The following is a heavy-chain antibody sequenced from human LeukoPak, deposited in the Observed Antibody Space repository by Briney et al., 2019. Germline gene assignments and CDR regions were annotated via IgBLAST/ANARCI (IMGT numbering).Heavy chain of an antibody. CDR2: ISSSGSTI. D-gene: IGHD2-15*01. Sequence: GGSLRLSCAASGFTFSSYEMNWVRQAPGKGLEWVSYISSSGSTIYYADSVKGRFTISRDNAKNSLYLQMNSLRAEDTAVYYRARDLRYCSGGSCYMYNWFDPWGQGTLVTVSS. CDR1: GFTFSSYE. J-gene: IGHJ5*02. CDR3: ARDLRYCSGGSCYMYNWFDP. V-gene: IGHV3-48*03.